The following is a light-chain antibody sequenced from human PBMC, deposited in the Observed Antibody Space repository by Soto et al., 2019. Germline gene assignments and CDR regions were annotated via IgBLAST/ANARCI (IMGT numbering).Light chain of an antibody. CDR2: GAS. J-gene: IGKJ1*01. CDR1: QSVGNN. Sequence: EIVMTQSPATLSVSPGERVALSCRASQSVGNNVAWYQQKPGQAPRLLIHGASTRATGVPARFTGSGSGTEFTLTISSLQSEDFAVYYCQQHDNWPRTFGQGTKVDIK. V-gene: IGKV3-15*01. CDR3: QQHDNWPRT.